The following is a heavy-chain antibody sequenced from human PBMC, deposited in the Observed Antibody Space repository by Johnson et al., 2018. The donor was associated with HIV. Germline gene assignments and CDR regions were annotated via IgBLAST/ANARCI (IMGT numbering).Heavy chain of an antibody. D-gene: IGHD6-19*01. Sequence: VQLVESGGGVVRPGGSLRLSCAASGFTFGNCGMSWVRQAPGKGLEWVSGISWNGDSTGYADSVKGRFTISRDNSRNTLSLQMNSLRVENTAVYYCAQEKSSGWSVDAFDIWGQGTVVTVSS. V-gene: IGHV3-20*04. CDR2: ISWNGDST. J-gene: IGHJ3*02. CDR1: GFTFGNCG. CDR3: AQEKSSGWSVDAFDI.